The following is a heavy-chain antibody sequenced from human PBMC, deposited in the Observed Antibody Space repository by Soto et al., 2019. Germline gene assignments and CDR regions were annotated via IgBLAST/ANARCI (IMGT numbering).Heavy chain of an antibody. D-gene: IGHD3-3*01. CDR2: INPNSGGT. V-gene: IGHV1-2*04. Sequence: ASVKVSCKASGYTFTGYYMHWVRQAPGQGLEWMGWINPNSGGTNYAQKFQGWVTMTRDTSISTAYMELSRLRSDDTAVYYCARGLDVYDLWSGYYDYWGQGTLVTVSS. CDR3: ARGLDVYDLWSGYYDY. J-gene: IGHJ4*02. CDR1: GYTFTGYY.